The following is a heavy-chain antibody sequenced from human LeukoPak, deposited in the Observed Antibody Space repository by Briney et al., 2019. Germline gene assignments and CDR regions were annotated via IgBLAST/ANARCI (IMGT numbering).Heavy chain of an antibody. CDR1: GFTFGDYA. Sequence: AGGSLRLSCTASGFTFGDYAMSWFRQAPGKGLEWVGFIRSKAYGGTTEYAASVKGRFTISRDDSKSIAYLQMNSLKTEDTAVYYCTREIIAVACDYWGQGTLVTVSS. CDR3: TREIIAVACDY. D-gene: IGHD6-19*01. J-gene: IGHJ4*02. V-gene: IGHV3-49*03. CDR2: IRSKAYGGTT.